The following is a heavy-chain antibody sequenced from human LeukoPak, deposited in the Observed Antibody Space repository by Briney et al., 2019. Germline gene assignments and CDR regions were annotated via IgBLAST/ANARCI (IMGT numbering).Heavy chain of an antibody. CDR3: ARGGITMVRGVPFDY. D-gene: IGHD3-10*01. CDR1: GGSISSGGYY. V-gene: IGHV4-39*07. J-gene: IGHJ4*02. CDR2: INHSGST. Sequence: SETLSLTCTVSGGSISSGGYYWSWIRQHPGKGLEWIGEINHSGSTNYNPSLKSRVTISVDTSKNQFSLKLSSVTAADTAVYYCARGGITMVRGVPFDYWGQGTLVTVSS.